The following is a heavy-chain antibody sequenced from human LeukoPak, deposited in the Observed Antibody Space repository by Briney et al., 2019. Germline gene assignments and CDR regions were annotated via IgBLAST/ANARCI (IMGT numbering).Heavy chain of an antibody. J-gene: IGHJ3*02. CDR2: IYYSGST. CDR3: ARDYAFDI. V-gene: IGHV4-59*01. CDR1: GGSISSYY. Sequence: SETLSLTCTVSGGSISSYYWTWIRQPPGKGLQWIGYIYYSGSTYYNPSLKSRVTISIDTSKNQFSLKLSSVTAADTAVYYCARDYAFDIWGQGTMVTVSS.